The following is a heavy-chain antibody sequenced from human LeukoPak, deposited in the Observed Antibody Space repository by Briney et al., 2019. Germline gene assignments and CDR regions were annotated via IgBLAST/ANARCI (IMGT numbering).Heavy chain of an antibody. CDR1: GFTFSGSA. D-gene: IGHD3-22*01. CDR2: IRSKVNSYAT. J-gene: IGHJ4*02. V-gene: IGHV3-73*01. Sequence: GGSLRLSCAASGFTFSGSAMHWVRQASGKGLEWVGRIRSKVNSYATAYAASVKGRFTISRDDSKNTAYLQMNSLKTEDTAVYYCTRYYYDSSGYYYLFDYWGQGTLVTVSS. CDR3: TRYYYDSSGYYYLFDY.